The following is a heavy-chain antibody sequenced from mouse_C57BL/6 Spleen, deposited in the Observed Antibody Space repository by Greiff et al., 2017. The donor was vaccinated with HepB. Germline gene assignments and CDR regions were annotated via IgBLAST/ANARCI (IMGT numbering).Heavy chain of an antibody. CDR2: IDPSDSYT. V-gene: IGHV1-59*01. CDR1: GYTFTSYW. J-gene: IGHJ3*01. CDR3: ARPLHYDYDGAAY. Sequence: QVQLQQPGAELVRPGTSVKLSCKASGYTFTSYWMHWVKQRPGQGLEWIGVIDPSDSYTNYNQKFKGKATLTADTSSSTADMQLSILTSEDSAVYYCARPLHYDYDGAAYWGQGTLVTVSA. D-gene: IGHD2-4*01.